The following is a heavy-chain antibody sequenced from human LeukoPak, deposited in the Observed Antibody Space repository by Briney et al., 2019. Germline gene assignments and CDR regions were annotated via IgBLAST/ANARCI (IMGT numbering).Heavy chain of an antibody. V-gene: IGHV3-23*01. J-gene: IGHJ4*02. CDR2: ISGSGGST. CDR3: ARRCSGGSCFTYYFDY. D-gene: IGHD2-15*01. CDR1: GFTFSSYA. Sequence: PGGSLRLSCAASGFTFSSYAMSWVRQAPGKGLEWVSAISGSGGSTYYADSVKGRFTISRDNSKNTLYLQMNSLRAEDTAVYYCARRCSGGSCFTYYFDYWGQGTLVTVSS.